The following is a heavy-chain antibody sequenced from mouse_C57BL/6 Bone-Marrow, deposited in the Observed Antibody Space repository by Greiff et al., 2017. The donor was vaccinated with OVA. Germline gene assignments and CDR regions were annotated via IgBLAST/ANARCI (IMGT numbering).Heavy chain of an antibody. CDR3: ARDKFYYDYFDD. J-gene: IGHJ2*01. D-gene: IGHD2-4*01. V-gene: IGHV1-81*01. Sequence: QVQLQESGAELARPGASVKLSCKASGYTFTSYGISWVKQRTGQGLEWIGEIYPRSGNTYYNEKFKGKATLTADKSSSTAYMELRSLTSEDSAVYFCARDKFYYDYFDDWGQGTTLTVSS. CDR1: GYTFTSYG. CDR2: IYPRSGNT.